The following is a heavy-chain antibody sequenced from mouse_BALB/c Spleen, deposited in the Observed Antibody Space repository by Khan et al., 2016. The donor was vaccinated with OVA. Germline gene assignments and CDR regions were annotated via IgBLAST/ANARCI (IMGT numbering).Heavy chain of an antibody. J-gene: IGHJ4*01. CDR2: ISSGGSYT. CDR1: GFTFSSYG. V-gene: IGHV5-6*01. D-gene: IGHD2-3*01. CDR3: ARQPGYYEGSAMDY. Sequence: EVQFVESGGDLVKPGGSLKLSCAASGFTFSSYGMSWVRQTPDKRLEWIAAISSGGSYTYYPDSLKGRFTISRDNAKNTLYRQMSSLKSEDTAMYYCARQPGYYEGSAMDYWGQGTSVTVSS.